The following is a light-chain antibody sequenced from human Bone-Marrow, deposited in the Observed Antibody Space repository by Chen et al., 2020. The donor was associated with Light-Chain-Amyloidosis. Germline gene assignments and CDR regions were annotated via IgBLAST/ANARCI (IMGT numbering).Light chain of an antibody. CDR1: SSDVGGYDI. Sequence: QSPLTQPASVTGSPGQSITISCTGTSSDVGGYDIVSWYRQHPGKAPKLLIFAVTKRPSGVSYRFSGSKSGNTASLTMSGLRTEDAAYYYCCAYRGGSFPYVFGPGTKVTFL. J-gene: IGLJ1*01. CDR3: CAYRGGSFPYV. V-gene: IGLV2-23*02. CDR2: AVT.